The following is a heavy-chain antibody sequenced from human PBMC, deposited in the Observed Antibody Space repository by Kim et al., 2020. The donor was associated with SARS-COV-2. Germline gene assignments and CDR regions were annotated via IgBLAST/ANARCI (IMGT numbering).Heavy chain of an antibody. CDR1: GYTFTSYG. V-gene: IGHV1-18*01. Sequence: ASVKVSCKASGYTFTSYGISWVRQAPGQGLEWMGWISAYNGNTNYAQKLQGRVTMTTDTSTSTAYMELRSLRSDDTAVYYCVGGFSVNPAYGMDVWGQGTTVTVSS. D-gene: IGHD3-16*01. CDR3: VGGFSVNPAYGMDV. CDR2: ISAYNGNT. J-gene: IGHJ6*02.